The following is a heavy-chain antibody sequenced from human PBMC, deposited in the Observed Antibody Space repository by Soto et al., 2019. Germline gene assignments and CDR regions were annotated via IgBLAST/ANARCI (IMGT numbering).Heavy chain of an antibody. Sequence: EVQLVQSGGGLVQPGGSLRLSCVGSGFTFTDFYMNWVRQAPGKGLEWVANIRPDGTDTNYVESVRGRFTTSRDNAKNSLFLQMNSLIADDTAIYYCAGWGGHDYNYWGQGILVTVSS. D-gene: IGHD4-4*01. CDR1: GFTFTDFY. J-gene: IGHJ4*02. V-gene: IGHV3-7*03. CDR2: IRPDGTDT. CDR3: AGWGGHDYNY.